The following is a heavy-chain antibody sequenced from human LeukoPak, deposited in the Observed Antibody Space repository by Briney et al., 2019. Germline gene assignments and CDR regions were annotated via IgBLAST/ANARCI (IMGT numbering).Heavy chain of an antibody. CDR3: ARIEGSASTMGD. D-gene: IGHD5/OR15-5a*01. J-gene: IGHJ4*02. V-gene: IGHV1-46*01. CDR1: GYTFGSYY. CDR2: INSNGGGT. Sequence: GASVKVSCKTSGYTFGSYYMHRVRQAPGQGLEWMGTINSNGGGTNYAQKFQGRVTMTRDTSTSTAYMELSSLRSEDTAVYYCARIEGSASTMGDWGQGTLVTVSS.